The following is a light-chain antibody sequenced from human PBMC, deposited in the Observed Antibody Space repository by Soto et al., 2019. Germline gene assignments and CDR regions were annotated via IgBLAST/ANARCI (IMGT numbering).Light chain of an antibody. V-gene: IGLV2-14*01. CDR3: SSYTTSSTVV. CDR1: SSDVGGYNY. J-gene: IGLJ2*01. Sequence: QSVLTQPASVSGSPGQSITISCTGASSDVGGYNYVSWYQQYPGKAPQLMIYEVSNRPSGVSNRFSGSKSGNTASLTISGLQAEDEADYYCSSYTTSSTVVFGGGTKLTVL. CDR2: EVS.